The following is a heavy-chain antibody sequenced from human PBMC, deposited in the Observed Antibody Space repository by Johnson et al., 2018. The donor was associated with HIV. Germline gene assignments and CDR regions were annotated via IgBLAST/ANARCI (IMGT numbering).Heavy chain of an antibody. V-gene: IGHV3-20*04. CDR1: GFTFSSYD. CDR3: AKEEAAGPYDAFDI. D-gene: IGHD6-13*01. J-gene: IGHJ3*02. Sequence: EQLVESGGGVVQPGRSLRLSCAASGFTFSSYDMTWVRQGPGKGLEWVSHINWNGGTTGYADSVMGRFTISRDNAKNSLYLQMNSLRAEDTALYYCAKEEAAGPYDAFDIWGQGTMVTVSS. CDR2: INWNGGTT.